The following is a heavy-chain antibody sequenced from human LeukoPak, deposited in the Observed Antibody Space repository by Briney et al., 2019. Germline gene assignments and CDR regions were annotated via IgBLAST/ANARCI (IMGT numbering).Heavy chain of an antibody. V-gene: IGHV3-15*01. Sequence: GGSLRLSCAASGFTASSNYMSWVRQAPGKGLEWVGRIKGTNDGATTDYGASVEGRVTISKDDSKATLYLQLNSLRTEDTAVYYCTTVTHFPLGGQGTLVAVSS. CDR2: IKGTNDGATT. CDR3: TTVTHFPL. D-gene: IGHD3-3*02. CDR1: GFTASSNY. J-gene: IGHJ1*01.